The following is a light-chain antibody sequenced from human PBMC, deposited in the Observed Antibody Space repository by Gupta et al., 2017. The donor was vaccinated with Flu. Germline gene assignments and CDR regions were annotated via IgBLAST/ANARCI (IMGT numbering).Light chain of an antibody. CDR2: AAS. Sequence: DIQMTQSPSSLSASVGDRVTITCRASQSISSYLNRYQQKPGKAPKLLIYAASSLQSGVPSRFSDSGSGTDFTLTISSLQPEDFATYYCQQSYSTPITFGQGTRLEIK. CDR1: QSISSY. J-gene: IGKJ5*01. CDR3: QQSYSTPIT. V-gene: IGKV1-39*01.